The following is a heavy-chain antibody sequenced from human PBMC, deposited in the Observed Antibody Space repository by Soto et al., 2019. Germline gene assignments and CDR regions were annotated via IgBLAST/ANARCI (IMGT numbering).Heavy chain of an antibody. V-gene: IGHV4-59*01. J-gene: IGHJ4*02. CDR3: ARDQGRYSYGFDY. CDR1: GGSISSYY. Sequence: SETLSLTCTVSGGSISSYYWSWIRQPPGKGLEWIGYIYYSGSTNYNPSLKSRVTISVDTSKNQFSLKLSSVTAADTAVYYCARDQGRYSYGFDYWGQGTLVTVSS. D-gene: IGHD5-18*01. CDR2: IYYSGST.